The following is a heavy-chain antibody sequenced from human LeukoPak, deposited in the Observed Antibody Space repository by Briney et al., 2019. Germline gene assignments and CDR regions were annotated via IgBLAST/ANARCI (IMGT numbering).Heavy chain of an antibody. Sequence: GSLRLSCAASGFTFSSYSKNWVRQAPGKGLEWVSSISSSSSYIYYADSVKGRFTISRDNAKNSLYLQMNSLRAEDTAVYYCAVYYYGSGSYYGRNFDYWGQGTLVTVSS. CDR1: GFTFSSYS. D-gene: IGHD3-10*01. CDR3: AVYYYGSGSYYGRNFDY. V-gene: IGHV3-21*01. J-gene: IGHJ4*02. CDR2: ISSSSSYI.